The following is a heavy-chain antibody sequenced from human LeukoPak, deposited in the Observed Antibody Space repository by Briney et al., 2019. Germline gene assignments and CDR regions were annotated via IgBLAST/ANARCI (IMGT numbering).Heavy chain of an antibody. J-gene: IGHJ6*03. CDR2: IYSGGST. Sequence: GGSLRLSCAASGFTFSSYWMSWVRQAPGKGLEWVSVIYSGGSTYYADSVKGRFTISRDNSKNTLYLQMNSLRAEDTAVYYCARVPGYYYYYYMDVWGKGTTVTISS. V-gene: IGHV3-53*01. CDR3: ARVPGYYYYYYMDV. CDR1: GFTFSSYW.